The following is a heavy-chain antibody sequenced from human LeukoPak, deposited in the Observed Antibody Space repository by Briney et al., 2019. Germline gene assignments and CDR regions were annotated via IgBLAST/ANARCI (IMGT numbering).Heavy chain of an antibody. D-gene: IGHD2-15*01. CDR2: ISGDGGST. V-gene: IGHV3-43*02. CDR3: AKGAEYCSGGSCYLRDAFDI. Sequence: GGSLRLSCAASGFTFGDYAMHWVRQAPGKGLEWVSLISGDGGSTYYADSVKGRFTISRDNSKNSLYLQMNSLRTEDTALYYCAKGAEYCSGGSCYLRDAFDIWGQGTMVTVSS. CDR1: GFTFGDYA. J-gene: IGHJ3*02.